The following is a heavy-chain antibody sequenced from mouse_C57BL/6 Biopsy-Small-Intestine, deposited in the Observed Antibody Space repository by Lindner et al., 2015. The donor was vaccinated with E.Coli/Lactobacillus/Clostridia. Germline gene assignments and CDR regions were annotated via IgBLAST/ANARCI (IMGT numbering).Heavy chain of an antibody. CDR1: GYIFTGYY. D-gene: IGHD1-3*01. CDR2: INPASGNT. V-gene: IGHV1S61*01. J-gene: IGHJ4*01. CDR3: ARGSGSTQKTDS. Sequence: SVKVSCKASGYIFTGYYIHWMRQAPGQGLEWMAYINPASGNTDFAQKFQGRVSVTRDTSITTVFMELWGLTSDDTSVYYCARGSGSTQKTDSWGQGTLVTVSS.